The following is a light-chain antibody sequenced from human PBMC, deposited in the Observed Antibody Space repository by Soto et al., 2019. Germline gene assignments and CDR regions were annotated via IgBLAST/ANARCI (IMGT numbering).Light chain of an antibody. Sequence: EIVLPQSPDTLSLSPGERATLSCRASQSVSSYLAWYQQKPGQAPRLLIYDASNRATGIPARFSGSGSGTDFPLTISSLEPEDFAVYYCQQRSNWPPITFGQGTRLEIK. CDR3: QQRSNWPPIT. V-gene: IGKV3-11*01. CDR1: QSVSSY. J-gene: IGKJ5*01. CDR2: DAS.